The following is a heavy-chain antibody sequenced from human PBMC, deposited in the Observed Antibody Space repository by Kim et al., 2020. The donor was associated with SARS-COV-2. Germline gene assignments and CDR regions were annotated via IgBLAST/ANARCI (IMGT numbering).Heavy chain of an antibody. J-gene: IGHJ2*01. CDR2: IVVGSGNT. CDR1: GFTFTSSA. V-gene: IGHV1-58*01. Sequence: SVKVSCKASGFTFTSSAVQWVRQARGQRLEWIGWIVVGSGNTNYAQKFQERVTITRDMSTSTAYMELSSLRSEDTAVYYCVADPIVVVNGRFGYFDLWGRGTLVTVSS. D-gene: IGHD2-21*01. CDR3: VADPIVVVNGRFGYFDL.